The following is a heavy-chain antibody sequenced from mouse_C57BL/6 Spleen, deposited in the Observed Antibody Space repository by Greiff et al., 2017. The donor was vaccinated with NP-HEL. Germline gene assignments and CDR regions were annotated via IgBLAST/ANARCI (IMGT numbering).Heavy chain of an antibody. CDR3: ARERGYYYGAMDY. J-gene: IGHJ4*01. CDR1: GYTFTDYN. CDR2: INPNNGGT. V-gene: IGHV1-22*01. D-gene: IGHD1-1*01. Sequence: VQLQQSGPELVKPGASVKMSCKASGYTFTDYNMHWVKQSHGKSLEWIGYINPNNGGTSYNQKFKGKATLTVNKSSSTAYMELRSLTSEDSAVYYCARERGYYYGAMDYWGQGTSVTVSS.